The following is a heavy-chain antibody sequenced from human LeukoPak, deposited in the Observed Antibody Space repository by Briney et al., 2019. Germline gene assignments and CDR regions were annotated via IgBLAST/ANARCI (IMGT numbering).Heavy chain of an antibody. CDR1: GFTFSSYA. CDR2: ISGSGGST. V-gene: IGHV3-23*01. Sequence: PGGSLRLSCAASGFTFSSYAMSWVRQAPGKGLEWVSAISGSGGSTYYADSVKGRSTISRDNSKNTLYLQMNSLRAEDTAVYYCAKFGSIAARLTCFDYWGQGTLVTVSS. CDR3: AKFGSIAARLTCFDY. J-gene: IGHJ4*02. D-gene: IGHD6-6*01.